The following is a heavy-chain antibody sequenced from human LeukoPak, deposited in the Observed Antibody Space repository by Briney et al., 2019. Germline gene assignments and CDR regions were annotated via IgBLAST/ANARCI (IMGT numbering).Heavy chain of an antibody. CDR3: ARARAARPEVDY. J-gene: IGHJ4*02. Sequence: ASVKVSCKASGYTFTSYDINWVRQATGQGLEWMGWMNPNSGNTGYAQKFQGRVTITRNTSISTAYMELSSLRSEDTAVYYCARARAARPEVDYWGQGTLVTVSS. CDR2: MNPNSGNT. CDR1: GYTFTSYD. D-gene: IGHD6-6*01. V-gene: IGHV1-8*03.